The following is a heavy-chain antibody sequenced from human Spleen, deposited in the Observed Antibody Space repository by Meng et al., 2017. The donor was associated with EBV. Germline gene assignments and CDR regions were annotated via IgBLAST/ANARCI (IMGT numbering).Heavy chain of an antibody. D-gene: IGHD4-17*01. V-gene: IGHV4-34*01. CDR1: GESFSGNY. J-gene: IGHJ4*02. Sequence: GHLQQCGEGLLKPSQFLSLTSAVYGESFSGNYWTWIRQPPGKGLEWIGDINPSGITNYNPSLKSRVTISADTSKNQFSLKMTSVTAADTALYYRAGGRGLPNYWGQGTLVTVSS. CDR2: INPSGIT. CDR3: AGGRGLPNY.